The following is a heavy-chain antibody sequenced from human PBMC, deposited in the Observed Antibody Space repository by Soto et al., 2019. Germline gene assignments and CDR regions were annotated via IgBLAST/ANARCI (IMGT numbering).Heavy chain of an antibody. CDR3: ARRQPMLFLDA. D-gene: IGHD2-2*01. CDR2: ISSRAS. Sequence: RHDCAASGFNFRNDYMAWVRQTPGKGLEWISYISSRASYTKYADSVEGRFTVSRDNANGSLYLQMNSLRVEDTAIYYCARRQPMLFLDAWGQGTLVTVSS. V-gene: IGHV3-11*06. J-gene: IGHJ4*02. CDR1: GFNFRNDY.